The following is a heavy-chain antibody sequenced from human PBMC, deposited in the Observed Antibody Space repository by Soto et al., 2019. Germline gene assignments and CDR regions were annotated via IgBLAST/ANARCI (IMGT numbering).Heavy chain of an antibody. CDR3: ARHEAAVAGTEAFDI. CDR2: IYYSGST. CDR1: GGSISSSSYY. J-gene: IGHJ3*02. Sequence: PSETLSLTCTVSGGSISSSSYYWGWIRQPPGKGLEWIGSIYYSGSTYYNPSLKSRVTISVDTSKNQFSLKLSSVTAADTAVYYCARHEAAVAGTEAFDIWGQGTMVTVSS. V-gene: IGHV4-39*01. D-gene: IGHD6-19*01.